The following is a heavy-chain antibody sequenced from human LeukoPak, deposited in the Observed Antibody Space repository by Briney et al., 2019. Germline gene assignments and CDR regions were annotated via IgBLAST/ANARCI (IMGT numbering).Heavy chain of an antibody. CDR3: ARAPDYDFWSGYLGHFDY. Sequence: SVKVSCKASGYTFTSYYMHWVRQAPGQGLEWMGGIIPIFGTANYAQKFQGRVTITADESTSTAYMELSSLRSEDTAVYYCARAPDYDFWSGYLGHFDYWGQGTLVTVSS. CDR1: GYTFTSYY. D-gene: IGHD3-3*01. V-gene: IGHV1-69*01. J-gene: IGHJ4*02. CDR2: IIPIFGTA.